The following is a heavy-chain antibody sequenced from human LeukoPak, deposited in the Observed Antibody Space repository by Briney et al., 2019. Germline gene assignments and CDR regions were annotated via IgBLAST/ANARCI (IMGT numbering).Heavy chain of an antibody. V-gene: IGHV3-23*01. CDR2: ISGSVGST. CDR1: GFTFSSYA. D-gene: IGHD3-10*01. CDR3: AKCYASASYYKEG. Sequence: TGGSLRLSCAASGFTFSSYAMSWVRQAPGKGLEWVSSISGSVGSTYNADSVKGRFTISRDNSKNTLYLQMNSLRAEDTAVYYCAKCYASASYYKEGWGQGTLVTVSS. J-gene: IGHJ4*02.